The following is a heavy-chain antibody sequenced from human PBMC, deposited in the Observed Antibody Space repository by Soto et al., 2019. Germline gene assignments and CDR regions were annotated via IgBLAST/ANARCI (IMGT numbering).Heavy chain of an antibody. CDR2: IIPIFGTA. D-gene: IGHD4-17*01. Sequence: ASVKVSCKASGCTFSSYAISWVRQAPGQGLEWMGGIIPIFGTANYAQKFQGRVTITADESTSTAYMELSSLRSEDTAVYYCARVKDYGGNLGEVWGQGTTVSVSS. V-gene: IGHV1-69*13. J-gene: IGHJ6*01. CDR1: GCTFSSYA. CDR3: ARVKDYGGNLGEV.